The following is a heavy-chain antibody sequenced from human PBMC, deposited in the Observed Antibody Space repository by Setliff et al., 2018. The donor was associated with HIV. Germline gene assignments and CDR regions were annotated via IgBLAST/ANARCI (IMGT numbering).Heavy chain of an antibody. CDR2: IKSDGTEK. CDR1: RFAFNNYW. CDR3: ARLRINDF. V-gene: IGHV3-7*01. J-gene: IGHJ4*02. Sequence: PGGSLRLSCAASRFAFNNYWMTWVRQAPGKGLEWVGNIKSDGTEKNYADSVRGRFNISSDNTKNSLYLQMDGLRVEDTAVYYCARLRINDFWGQGTPVTVSS.